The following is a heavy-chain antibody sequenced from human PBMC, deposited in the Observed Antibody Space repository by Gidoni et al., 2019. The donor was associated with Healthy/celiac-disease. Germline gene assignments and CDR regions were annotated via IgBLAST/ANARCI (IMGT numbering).Heavy chain of an antibody. CDR3: ARDRGIAVADPYYYYGMDV. D-gene: IGHD6-19*01. CDR2: IYYSGST. Sequence: QVQLQESGPGLVKPSQTLSLTCTVSGGSISSGCYYWSWIRQHPGKGLEWIGYIYYSGSTYYNPPLKSRVTISVDTSKNQFSLKLSSVTAADTAVYYCARDRGIAVADPYYYYGMDVWGQGTTVTVSS. CDR1: GGSISSGCYY. J-gene: IGHJ6*02. V-gene: IGHV4-31*03.